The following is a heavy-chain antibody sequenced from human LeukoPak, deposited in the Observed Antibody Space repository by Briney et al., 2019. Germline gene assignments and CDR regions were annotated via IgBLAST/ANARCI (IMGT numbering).Heavy chain of an antibody. Sequence: SGPALVNPTQTLTLTCTYSGFSLGISGMRVSWLRQPPGKALEWLARIDWDDDKFYSEPLKTRLTIPKDTSKQQVVLTMSNMDPLDTGTYFCLRTSRPLAVDYWGQGTLVTVSA. CDR1: GFSLGISGMR. V-gene: IGHV2-70*04. J-gene: IGHJ4*02. CDR3: LRTSRPLAVDY. CDR2: IDWDDDK.